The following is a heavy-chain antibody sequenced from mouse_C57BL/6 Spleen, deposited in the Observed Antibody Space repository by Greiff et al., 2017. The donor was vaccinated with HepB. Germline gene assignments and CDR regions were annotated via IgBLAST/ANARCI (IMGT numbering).Heavy chain of an antibody. CDR2: IYPSDSET. V-gene: IGHV1-52*01. J-gene: IGHJ1*03. CDR1: GYTFTSYW. D-gene: IGHD1-1*01. CDR3: ARRLRYLWYFDV. Sequence: QVQLQQPGAELVRPGSSVKLSCKASGYTFTSYWMHWVKQRPIQGLEWIGNIYPSDSETHYNQKFKDKATLTVDKSSSTAYMQLSSLTSEDSAVYYCARRLRYLWYFDVWGTGTTVTVSS.